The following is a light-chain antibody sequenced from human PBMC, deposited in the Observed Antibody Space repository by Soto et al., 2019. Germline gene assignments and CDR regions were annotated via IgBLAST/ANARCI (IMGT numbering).Light chain of an antibody. CDR2: AAS. CDR3: QQTYSNLWT. J-gene: IGKJ1*01. V-gene: IGKV1-39*01. Sequence: EIHLTPCPSSLSARVGDSVTIICRASQTVSRYLNWYQQKSGTAPKLLIYAASTLHTGVPSRFSGRGSRTDFTLTINNLQREDFADYFCQQTYSNLWTFGQGTKVDIK. CDR1: QTVSRY.